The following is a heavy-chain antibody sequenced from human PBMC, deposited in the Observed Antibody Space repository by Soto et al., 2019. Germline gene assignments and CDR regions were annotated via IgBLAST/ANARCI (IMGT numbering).Heavy chain of an antibody. D-gene: IGHD2-2*01. CDR3: AKSKEVRKYQLLLDY. J-gene: IGHJ4*02. V-gene: IGHV3-23*01. Sequence: GGSLRLSCAASGFTFRSYAMSWVRQAPGKGLEWVSAISGSGGSTYYADSVKGRFTISRDNSKNTLYLQMNSLRAEDTAVYYCAKSKEVRKYQLLLDYWGQGTLVTVSS. CDR2: ISGSGGST. CDR1: GFTFRSYA.